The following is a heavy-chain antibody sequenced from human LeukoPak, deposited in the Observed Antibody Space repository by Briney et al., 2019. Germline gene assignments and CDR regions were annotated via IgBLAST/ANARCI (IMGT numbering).Heavy chain of an antibody. J-gene: IGHJ6*03. CDR1: GGTFSSYA. V-gene: IGHV1-69*05. CDR3: ASGAIFGVVISGEYYYYMDV. CDR2: IIPIFCTA. D-gene: IGHD3-3*01. Sequence: SVKLSCKASGGTFSSYAISWVRQAPGQGLEWMGGIIPIFCTANCAQKCKGRVKITTDESTSTAYMELSSLRSEDTAVYYCASGAIFGVVISGEYYYYMDVWDKGTTVTVSS.